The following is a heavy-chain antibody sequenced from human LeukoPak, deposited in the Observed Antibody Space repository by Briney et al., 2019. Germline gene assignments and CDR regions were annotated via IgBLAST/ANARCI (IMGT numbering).Heavy chain of an antibody. D-gene: IGHD3-3*01. CDR2: IYSGGTT. CDR3: AGGTNFWSGYSFDS. J-gene: IGHJ4*02. Sequence: GGSLRLSCAASGFTFSSYAMSWVRQAPGKVLERVSLIYSGGTTDYADSVKGRFTISRDISNNTLSLQMSSLRAEDTAVYYCAGGTNFWSGYSFDSWGQGTLVTVSS. CDR1: GFTFSSYA. V-gene: IGHV3-23*03.